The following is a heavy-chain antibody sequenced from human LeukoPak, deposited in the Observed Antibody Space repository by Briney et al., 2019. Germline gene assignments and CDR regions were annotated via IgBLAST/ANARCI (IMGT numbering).Heavy chain of an antibody. D-gene: IGHD3-3*01. CDR3: AKDLITIFGVVTLGIHY. CDR2: TSYDGSNK. CDR1: GFTFSSYG. V-gene: IGHV3-30*18. Sequence: PGGSLRLSCAASGFTFSSYGMHWVRQAPGKGLEWVAVTSYDGSNKYYADSVKGRFTISRDNSKNTLYLQMNSLRAEDTAVYYCAKDLITIFGVVTLGIHYWGQGTLVTVSS. J-gene: IGHJ4*02.